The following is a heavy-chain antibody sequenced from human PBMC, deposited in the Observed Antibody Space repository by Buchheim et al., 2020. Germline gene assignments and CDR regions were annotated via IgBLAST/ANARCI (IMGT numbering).Heavy chain of an antibody. D-gene: IGHD3-10*01. Sequence: QVQLQESGPGLVKPSQTLSLTCTVSGGSISSGSYYWSWIRQPAGKGLEWIGRIYTSGSTNYNPSLKSRVTISVDTSKNQFPLKLSSVTAADTAVYYCARDVPMVRGVNYYYYGMDVWGQGTT. V-gene: IGHV4-61*02. CDR1: GGSISSGSYY. CDR2: IYTSGST. CDR3: ARDVPMVRGVNYYYYGMDV. J-gene: IGHJ6*02.